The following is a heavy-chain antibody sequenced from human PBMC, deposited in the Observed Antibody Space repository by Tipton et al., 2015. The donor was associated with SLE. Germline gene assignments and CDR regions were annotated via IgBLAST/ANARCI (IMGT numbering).Heavy chain of an antibody. Sequence: GSLRLSCTASGVIFSNYAMTWVRQAPGKGLEWVSVIFSDGTTYYADSVKGHFTISRDNAKSTLYLQMNSLTTEDTAVYYCAKDVGVGGSYLDYWGQGTLVTVSA. J-gene: IGHJ4*02. D-gene: IGHD1-26*01. CDR1: GVIFSNYA. CDR3: AKDVGVGGSYLDY. CDR2: IFSDGTT. V-gene: IGHV3-23*03.